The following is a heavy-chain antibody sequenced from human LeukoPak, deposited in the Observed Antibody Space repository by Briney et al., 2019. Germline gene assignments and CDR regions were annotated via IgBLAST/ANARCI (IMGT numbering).Heavy chain of an antibody. CDR3: ARDRDQWLPERCDY. V-gene: IGHV1-2*02. D-gene: IGHD6-19*01. CDR1: GYTFTGYY. J-gene: IGHJ4*02. Sequence: ASVKVSCKASGYTFTGYYMHWVRQAPGQGLEWMGWNNPNSGGTNYGQRFQGRVTMTRDTSISTAYMELSRLRSDDTAVYYCARDRDQWLPERCDYWGQGTLVTVSS. CDR2: NNPNSGGT.